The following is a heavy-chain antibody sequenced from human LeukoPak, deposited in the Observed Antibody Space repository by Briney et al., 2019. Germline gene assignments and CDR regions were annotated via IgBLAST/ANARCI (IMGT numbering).Heavy chain of an antibody. CDR3: AKGYCSSTSCYPFDY. J-gene: IGHJ4*02. V-gene: IGHV3-9*03. Sequence: GGSLRLSCAASGFTFDDYAMHWVRQAPGKGLVWVSGISWNSGSIGYSDSVKGRFTISRDNAKNSLYLQMNSLRAEDMALYYCAKGYCSSTSCYPFDYWGQGTLVTVSS. D-gene: IGHD2-2*01. CDR2: ISWNSGSI. CDR1: GFTFDDYA.